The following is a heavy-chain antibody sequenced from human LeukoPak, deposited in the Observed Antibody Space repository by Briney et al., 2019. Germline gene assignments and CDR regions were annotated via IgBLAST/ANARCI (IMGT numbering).Heavy chain of an antibody. J-gene: IGHJ6*03. D-gene: IGHD3-3*01. CDR2: IYYSGST. V-gene: IGHV4-31*03. Sequence: PSQTLSLTCTVSGGSISSGGYYWSWIRQHPGKGLEWIGYIYYSGSTYYNPSLKSRVTISVDTSKNQFSLKLSSVTAADTAVYYCARSIFNYYYYMDVWGKGTPVTVSS. CDR1: GGSISSGGYY. CDR3: ARSIFNYYYYMDV.